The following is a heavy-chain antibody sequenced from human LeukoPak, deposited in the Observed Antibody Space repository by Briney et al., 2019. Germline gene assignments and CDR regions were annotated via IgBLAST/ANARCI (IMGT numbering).Heavy chain of an antibody. CDR1: GGSISRSNYY. J-gene: IGHJ6*02. CDR3: ARPWASGITGMDV. CDR2: ISYSGIT. V-gene: IGHV4-39*01. Sequence: SETLSLSCTVSGGSISRSNYYWGWIRQPPGKGLEWIGSISYSGITYVNPSLKSRVIISVDTSKNQFSLRLKSVTAADTAVYFCARPWASGITGMDVWGQGTTVTVYS. D-gene: IGHD3-10*01.